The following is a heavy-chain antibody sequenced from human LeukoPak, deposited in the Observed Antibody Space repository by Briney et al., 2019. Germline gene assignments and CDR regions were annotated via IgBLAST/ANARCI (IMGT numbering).Heavy chain of an antibody. V-gene: IGHV3-33*01. CDR1: GFTFSSYG. CDR3: AREYCSGGSCDYFDY. Sequence: PGRSLRLSCAASGFTFSSYGMHWVRQAPGKGLEWVAVIWYGGSNKYYADSVKGRFTISRDNSKNTLYLQMNSLRAEDTAVYYCAREYCSGGSCDYFDYWGQGTLVTVSS. J-gene: IGHJ4*02. D-gene: IGHD2-15*01. CDR2: IWYGGSNK.